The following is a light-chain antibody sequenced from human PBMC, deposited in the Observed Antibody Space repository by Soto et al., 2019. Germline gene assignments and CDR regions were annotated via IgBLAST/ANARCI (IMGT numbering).Light chain of an antibody. V-gene: IGLV1-44*01. CDR3: ATWDDSLNGWV. CDR1: RSNIGDNT. CDR2: ANS. J-gene: IGLJ3*02. Sequence: QSVLTQPPSASGTPGQRVTISCSGSRSNIGDNTVNWYQQLPRTAPKLLIYANSQRSSGVPDRFSGSKSGTSASLAISGLQSEDESDYYCATWDDSLNGWVFGGGTKVTVL.